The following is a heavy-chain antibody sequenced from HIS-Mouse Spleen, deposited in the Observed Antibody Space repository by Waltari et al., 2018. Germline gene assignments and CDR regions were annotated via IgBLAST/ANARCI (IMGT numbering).Heavy chain of an antibody. J-gene: IGHJ4*02. CDR2: MNPNSGNT. V-gene: IGHV1-8*01. D-gene: IGHD4-4*01. Sequence: QVQLVQSGAEVKKPGASVKVSCKASGYTFTSYNINWVRKAIGQGLEWMGWMNPNSGNTGYAQKFQGRVTMTRNTSISTAYMELSSLRSEDTAVYYCARGHDYSNYFDYWGQGTLVTVSS. CDR1: GYTFTSYN. CDR3: ARGHDYSNYFDY.